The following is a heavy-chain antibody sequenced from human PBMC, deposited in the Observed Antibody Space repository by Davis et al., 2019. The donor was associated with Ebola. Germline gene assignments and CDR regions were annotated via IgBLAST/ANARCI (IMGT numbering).Heavy chain of an antibody. CDR1: GFTFSRSW. V-gene: IGHV3-74*01. J-gene: IGHJ3*02. CDR3: AKDIVGWLGDAVDI. Sequence: GESLKIPCAASGFTFSRSWMHWVRQAPGKGLEWVSAISGSGGSTYYADSVKGRFTISRDNAKNSLYLQMNSLRAEDTALYYCAKDIVGWLGDAVDIWGQGTMVTVSS. CDR2: ISGSGGST. D-gene: IGHD6-19*01.